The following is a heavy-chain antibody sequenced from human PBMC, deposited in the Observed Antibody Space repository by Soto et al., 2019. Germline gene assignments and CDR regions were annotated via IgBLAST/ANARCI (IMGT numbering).Heavy chain of an antibody. J-gene: IGHJ4*02. CDR3: ARGGRGNYDNDY. Sequence: EVLLVESGGGLVQPGGSLRLSCAASGFTFSDSWMHWVRQTPGKGLVWVARINFDGTTANYAESVTGRFTISRDNAKNTVYLQVNSLRAEDTAVYRCARGGRGNYDNDYWGQGPLVTVSS. V-gene: IGHV3-74*01. CDR2: INFDGTTA. CDR1: GFTFSDSW. D-gene: IGHD3-16*01.